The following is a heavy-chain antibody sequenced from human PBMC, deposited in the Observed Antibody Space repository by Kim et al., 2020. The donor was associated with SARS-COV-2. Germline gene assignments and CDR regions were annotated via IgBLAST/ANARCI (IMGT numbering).Heavy chain of an antibody. CDR3: ARGIAARPFGY. J-gene: IGHJ4*02. Sequence: KNYAPKLQGRVTMTTDTSTSTAYMELRSLRSDDTAVYYCARGIAARPFGYWGQGTLVTVSS. CDR2: K. D-gene: IGHD6-6*01. V-gene: IGHV1-18*01.